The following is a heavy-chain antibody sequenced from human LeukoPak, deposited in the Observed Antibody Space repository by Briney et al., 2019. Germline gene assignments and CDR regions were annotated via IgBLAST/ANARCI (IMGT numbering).Heavy chain of an antibody. J-gene: IGHJ4*02. D-gene: IGHD6-19*01. Sequence: GGSLRLSCAASGFTFSSYIMNWVRQAPGKGLEWVSSISSSSTYIYYADSVKGRFTISRDNAKNSLYLQMNSLRAEDTAIYYCARSILAGTGGFDYWGQGSLITVSS. V-gene: IGHV3-21*01. CDR1: GFTFSSYI. CDR2: ISSSSTYI. CDR3: ARSILAGTGGFDY.